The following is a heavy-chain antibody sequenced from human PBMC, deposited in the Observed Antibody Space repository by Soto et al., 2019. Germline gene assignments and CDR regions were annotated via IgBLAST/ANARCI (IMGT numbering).Heavy chain of an antibody. CDR3: AREAGGSSGYLDV. Sequence: ASVEVSCEAARYTFTSYGISWVRQAPGQGLEWMGWISAYTANTNYAQNLQGRVTMTADTSTSTAYMELRSLRSDDTAVYYCAREAGGSSGYLDVWGQGTTVTVSS. D-gene: IGHD3-22*01. CDR1: RYTFTSYG. J-gene: IGHJ6*02. CDR2: ISAYTANT. V-gene: IGHV1-18*04.